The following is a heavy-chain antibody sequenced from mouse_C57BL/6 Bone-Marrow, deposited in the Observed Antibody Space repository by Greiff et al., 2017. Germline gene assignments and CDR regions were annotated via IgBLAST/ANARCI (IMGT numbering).Heavy chain of an antibody. CDR1: GYTFTSYW. Sequence: QVQLKQPGAELVRPGSSVKLSCKASGYTFTSYWMHWVKQRPIQGLEWIGNIDPSDSETHYNQKFKDKATLTVDKSSSTAYMQLSSLTSEDSAVYYCARAGKSLLWLRRWAMDYWGQGTSVTVSS. CDR2: IDPSDSET. CDR3: ARAGKSLLWLRRWAMDY. V-gene: IGHV1-52*01. J-gene: IGHJ4*01. D-gene: IGHD2-2*01.